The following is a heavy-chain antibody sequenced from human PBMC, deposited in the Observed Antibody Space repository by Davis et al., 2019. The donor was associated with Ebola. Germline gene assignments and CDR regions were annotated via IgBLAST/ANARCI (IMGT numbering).Heavy chain of an antibody. J-gene: IGHJ4*02. CDR2: IGPSGTDI. CDR1: GFIFSSYE. V-gene: IGHV3-48*03. Sequence: GESLKISCAASGFIFSSYEMTWVRQAPGGGLEWISYIGPSGTDIAYADSVRGRFTISRDNAKNSLFLQMNSLRAEDTALYYCARERTSCGCDCLDYWGQGTLVTVSS. D-gene: IGHD2-21*01. CDR3: ARERTSCGCDCLDY.